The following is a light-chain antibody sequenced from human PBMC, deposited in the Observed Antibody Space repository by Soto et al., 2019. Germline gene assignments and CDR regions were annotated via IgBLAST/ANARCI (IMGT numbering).Light chain of an antibody. Sequence: EIVLTQSPGTLSLSPGERATLSCRASQSVSSSYLAWYQQKPGQAPRLLIYVASSRATGIPDRFSGSGSGTAVTLTISRPEPEDFAVYYCQQYGSSPPVTLGGGTKVEI. V-gene: IGKV3-20*01. J-gene: IGKJ4*01. CDR2: VAS. CDR3: QQYGSSPPVT. CDR1: QSVSSSY.